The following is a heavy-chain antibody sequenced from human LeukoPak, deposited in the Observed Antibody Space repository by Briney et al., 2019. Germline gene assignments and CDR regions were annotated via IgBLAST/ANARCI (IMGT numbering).Heavy chain of an antibody. Sequence: GGSLRLSCAASGFTFDDYGMSWVRQAPGKGLEWVSGINWNGGSTGYADSVKGRFTISRDNAKNSLYLQMNSLRAEDTALYYCARGRNCSSTSCYYLYYYYMDVWGKGTTVTASS. J-gene: IGHJ6*03. CDR2: INWNGGST. CDR1: GFTFDDYG. D-gene: IGHD2-2*01. CDR3: ARGRNCSSTSCYYLYYYYMDV. V-gene: IGHV3-20*04.